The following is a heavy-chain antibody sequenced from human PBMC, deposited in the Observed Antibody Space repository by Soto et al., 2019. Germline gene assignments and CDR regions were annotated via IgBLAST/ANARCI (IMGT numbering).Heavy chain of an antibody. CDR2: IRSKAYGGTT. CDR3: TTDPPAGSRAIDY. J-gene: IGHJ4*02. V-gene: IGHV3-49*03. Sequence: SLRLSCTASGFTFGDYAMSWFRQAPGKGLEWVGFIRSKAYGGTTEYAASVKGRFTISRDDSKSIAYLQMNSLKTEDTATYYCTTDPPAGSRAIDYWGQGTQVTGSS. CDR1: GFTFGDYA.